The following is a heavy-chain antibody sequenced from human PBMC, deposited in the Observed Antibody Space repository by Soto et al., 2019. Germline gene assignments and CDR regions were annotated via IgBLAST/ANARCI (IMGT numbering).Heavy chain of an antibody. Sequence: ASVKVSCKASGYTFTSYYMHWVRQAPGQGLEWMGIINPSGGSTSYAQKFQGRVTMTRDTSTSTVYMELRSLRSEDTAVYYCARSRTPLYSGSPLYWLDVWGQGSTVTVS. J-gene: IGHJ6*02. V-gene: IGHV1-46*01. D-gene: IGHD6-6*01. CDR3: ARSRTPLYSGSPLYWLDV. CDR1: GYTFTSYY. CDR2: INPSGGST.